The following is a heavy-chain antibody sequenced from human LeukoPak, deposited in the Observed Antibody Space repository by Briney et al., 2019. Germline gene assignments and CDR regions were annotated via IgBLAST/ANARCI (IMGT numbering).Heavy chain of an antibody. CDR3: ARASYGSEYFQH. CDR2: ISSGSSTI. J-gene: IGHJ1*01. V-gene: IGHV3-48*04. Sequence: GGSLRLSCAASGFTFSRYSMNWVRQAPGKGLEWVSYISSGSSTIYYADSVKGRFTISRDNAKNSLYLQMNSLRAEDTAVYYCARASYGSEYFQHWGQGTLVTVSS. D-gene: IGHD3-10*01. CDR1: GFTFSRYS.